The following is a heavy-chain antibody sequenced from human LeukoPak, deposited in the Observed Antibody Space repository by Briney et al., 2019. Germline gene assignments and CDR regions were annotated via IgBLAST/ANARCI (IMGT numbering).Heavy chain of an antibody. CDR3: ATGAYGPGFVDY. CDR2: ISSNGDSI. V-gene: IGHV3-64*01. CDR1: GFTFSSHA. Sequence: GGSLRLSCAASGFTFSSHAMRWVRQAPGKGLDYVSGISSNGDSIYYAKSVKGRLTISRDNSKNTLYLQMGSLRAEDMAVYYCATGAYGPGFVDYWGQGTLVTVSS. D-gene: IGHD5-12*01. J-gene: IGHJ4*02.